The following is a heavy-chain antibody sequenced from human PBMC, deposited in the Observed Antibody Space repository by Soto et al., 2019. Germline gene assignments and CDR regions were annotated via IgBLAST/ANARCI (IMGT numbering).Heavy chain of an antibody. CDR3: ATDYGIWGSYSYTY. D-gene: IGHD3-16*02. V-gene: IGHV1-24*01. CDR2: FDPEDGET. Sequence: ASVKVSCKVSGYTLTELSMHWVRQAPGKGLEWMGGFDPEDGETIYAQKFQGRVTMTEDTSTDTAYMELSSLRSEDTAVYYCATDYGIWGSYSYTYWGRGTLVTVSS. CDR1: GYTLTELS. J-gene: IGHJ4*02.